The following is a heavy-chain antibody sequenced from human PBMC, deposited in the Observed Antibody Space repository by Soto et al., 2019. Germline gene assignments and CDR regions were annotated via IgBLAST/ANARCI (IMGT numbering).Heavy chain of an antibody. J-gene: IGHJ3*02. Sequence: QVPLVQSGAEVKKPGSSVKVSCKASGGTFSSYAISWVRQAPGQGLEWMGGIIPIFGTANYAQKFQGRVTITADESTSTVYMELSSLRSEDTAVYDCARIPVYDYYSRGSRARRGAFDIWGPGTMGPVSS. CDR1: GGTFSSYA. V-gene: IGHV1-69*01. CDR3: ARIPVYDYYSRGSRARRGAFDI. CDR2: IIPIFGTA. D-gene: IGHD3-22*01.